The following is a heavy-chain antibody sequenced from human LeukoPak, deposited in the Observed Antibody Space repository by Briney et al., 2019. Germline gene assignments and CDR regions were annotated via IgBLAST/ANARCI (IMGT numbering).Heavy chain of an antibody. Sequence: PSETLSLTCTASDDTFRTYCWSWIRQAVGKGLEWIGRIYSNGTTTYNPSLKTRVTMSVDTPKKQFSLTLRSVTVADTAVYYCARASSGWTYFDYWGQGTLVTVSS. CDR1: DDTFRTYC. CDR3: ARASSGWTYFDY. D-gene: IGHD6-19*01. CDR2: IYSNGTT. V-gene: IGHV4-4*07. J-gene: IGHJ4*02.